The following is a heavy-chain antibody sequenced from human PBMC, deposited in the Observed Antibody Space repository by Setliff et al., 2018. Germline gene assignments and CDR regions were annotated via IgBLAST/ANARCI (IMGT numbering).Heavy chain of an antibody. CDR2: IYWDDDK. CDR1: GVSISSYYW. CDR3: ARTFYYDDSGSNRLLYYFDY. Sequence: TLSLTCNVSGVSISSYYWSWIRQPPGKGLEWLALIYWDDDKRYSPSLKSRVTITKDTSKNQVVLTMTGMDPVDAATYYCARTFYYDDSGSNRLLYYFDYWGQGALVT. J-gene: IGHJ4*02. D-gene: IGHD3-22*01. V-gene: IGHV2-5*08.